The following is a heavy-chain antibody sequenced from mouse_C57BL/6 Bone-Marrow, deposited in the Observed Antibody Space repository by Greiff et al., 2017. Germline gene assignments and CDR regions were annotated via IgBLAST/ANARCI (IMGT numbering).Heavy chain of an antibody. CDR1: GYTFTSYW. D-gene: IGHD2-3*01. J-gene: IGHJ3*01. CDR2: IDPSDSET. Sequence: QVQLQQSGAELVRPGSSVKLSCKASGYTFTSYWMHWVKQRPIQGLEWIGNIDPSDSETHYNQKFQDKATLTVDKSSSTAYMQLSSLTSEDSAVYYCGGEGDGYYAWFAYWGQGTLVTVSA. V-gene: IGHV1-52*01. CDR3: GGEGDGYYAWFAY.